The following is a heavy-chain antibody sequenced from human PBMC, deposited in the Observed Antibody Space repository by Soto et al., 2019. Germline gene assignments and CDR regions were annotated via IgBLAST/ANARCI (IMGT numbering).Heavy chain of an antibody. D-gene: IGHD3-22*01. CDR1: GGTPSNSA. CDR3: AGGRIVVVGSRAYYGMDV. J-gene: IGHJ6*02. Sequence: QVHLLLQSGAEVKKPGSSVKVSCKASGGTPSNSAISWVRQAPGQGLEWMGGIIPVFGLVKYAQNFQGRVTITADESTKTAYMELSSLRPEDTSVYYCAGGRIVVVGSRAYYGMDVCGQGTTVTVSS. V-gene: IGHV1-69*01. CDR2: IIPVFGLV.